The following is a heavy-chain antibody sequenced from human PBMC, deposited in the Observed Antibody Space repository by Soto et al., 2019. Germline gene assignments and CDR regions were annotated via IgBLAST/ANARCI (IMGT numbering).Heavy chain of an antibody. V-gene: IGHV4-34*01. CDR3: ARARSRWYWYWFDP. J-gene: IGHJ5*02. CDR2: INHSGST. Sequence: SETLSLTCAVYGGSFSGYYWSWIRQPPGKGLEWIGEINHSGSTNYNPSLKSRVTISVDTSKNQFSLKLSSVTAAGTAVYYCARARSRWYWYWFDPWGQGTLVTVSS. D-gene: IGHD6-13*01. CDR1: GGSFSGYY.